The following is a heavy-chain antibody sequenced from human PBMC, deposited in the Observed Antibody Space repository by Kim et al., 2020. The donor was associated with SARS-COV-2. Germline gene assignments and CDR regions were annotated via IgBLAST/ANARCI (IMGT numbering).Heavy chain of an antibody. CDR1: GGSFSGYY. CDR3: ARRGGYPIRRAFDI. V-gene: IGHV4-34*01. Sequence: SETLSLTCAVYGGSFSGYYWSWIRQPPGKGLEWIGEINHSGSTNYNPSLKSRVTISVDTSKNQFSLKLSSVTAADTAVYYCARRGGYPIRRAFDIWGQGTMVTVSS. CDR2: INHSGST. J-gene: IGHJ3*02. D-gene: IGHD2-15*01.